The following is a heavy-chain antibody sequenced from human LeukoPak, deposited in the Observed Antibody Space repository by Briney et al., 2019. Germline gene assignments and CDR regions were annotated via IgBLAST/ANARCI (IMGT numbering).Heavy chain of an antibody. CDR2: ISYDGSNK. D-gene: IGHD1-26*01. J-gene: IGHJ4*02. Sequence: TGGSLRFSCAASGFTFSSYGMHWVRQAPGKGLEWVAVISYDGSNKYYADSVKGRFTISRDNSKNTLYLQMNSLRAEDTAVYYCAKSSYSGSPEDYRGQGTLVTVPS. CDR3: AKSSYSGSPEDY. CDR1: GFTFSSYG. V-gene: IGHV3-30*18.